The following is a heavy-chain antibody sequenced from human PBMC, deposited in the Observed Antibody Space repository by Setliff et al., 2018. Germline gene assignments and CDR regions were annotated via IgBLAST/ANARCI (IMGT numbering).Heavy chain of an antibody. J-gene: IGHJ6*03. D-gene: IGHD3-10*01. CDR2: IKHSGST. CDR3: ARVGGSGTQPLYYYYYYMDV. CDR1: GGSFSDYY. V-gene: IGHV4-34*01. Sequence: SETLSLTCAASGGSFSDYYWTWIRQSPGKGLEWIGDIKHSGSTNYNPSLKSRVTISVDTSKNQFSLKLTSVTAADTAVYYCARVGGSGTQPLYYYYYYMDVWGKGTTVTVSS.